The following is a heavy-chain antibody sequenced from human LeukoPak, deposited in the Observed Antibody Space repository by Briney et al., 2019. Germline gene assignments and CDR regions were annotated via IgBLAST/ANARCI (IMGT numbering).Heavy chain of an antibody. D-gene: IGHD5-18*01. CDR3: ASPAMAFIDQGRYNYYYYMDV. V-gene: IGHV4-38-2*02. CDR1: GFTFNSYA. Sequence: GSLRLSCKASGFTFNSYAMYWIRQPPGKGLEWIGSIYHSGSTYYNPSLKSRVTISVDTSKNQFSLKLSSVTAADTAVYYCASPAMAFIDQGRYNYYYYMDVWGKGTTVTVSS. CDR2: IYHSGST. J-gene: IGHJ6*03.